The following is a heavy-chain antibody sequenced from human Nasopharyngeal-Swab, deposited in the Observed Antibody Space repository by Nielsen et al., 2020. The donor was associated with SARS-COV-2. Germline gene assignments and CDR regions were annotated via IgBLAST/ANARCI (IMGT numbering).Heavy chain of an antibody. CDR1: GYTFTDYG. J-gene: IGHJ3*02. Sequence: ASVKVSCKASGYTFTDYGMSWVRQAPGQGLEWMGWLSAYNGNTNYAQRVQGRVTMTTDTSTSTAYMELRSLRSDDTAVYYCARERRGGYHDAFDIWGQGTMVTVSS. CDR2: LSAYNGNT. CDR3: ARERRGGYHDAFDI. D-gene: IGHD2-15*01. V-gene: IGHV1-18*01.